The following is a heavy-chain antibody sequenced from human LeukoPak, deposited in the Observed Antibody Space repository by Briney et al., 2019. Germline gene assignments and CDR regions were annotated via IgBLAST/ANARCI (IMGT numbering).Heavy chain of an antibody. V-gene: IGHV1-18*01. CDR2: ISAYNGNT. Sequence: ASVKVSCKASGYTFTSYGISWVRQAPGQGLEWMGWISAYNGNTNYAQNLQGRVTMTTDTSTTTAYMELRSLRSDDTAVYYCARGPGPDTAMVAQNYYYYYMDAWGKGTTVTVSS. CDR1: GYTFTSYG. J-gene: IGHJ6*03. CDR3: ARGPGPDTAMVAQNYYYYYMDA. D-gene: IGHD5-18*01.